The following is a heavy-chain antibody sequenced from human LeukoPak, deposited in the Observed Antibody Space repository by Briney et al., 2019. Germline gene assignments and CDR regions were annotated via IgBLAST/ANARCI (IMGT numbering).Heavy chain of an antibody. J-gene: IGHJ6*02. CDR1: GFTFSSYS. D-gene: IGHD2-21*02. CDR3: GRGRDPPYYAMDV. V-gene: IGHV3-53*01. Sequence: GGSLRLSCAASGFTFSSYSMNWVRQAPGKGLEWVSAIYSGGTTYYADSVKGRFTISRDNSKNTLYLQMNSLKAEDTAVYYCGRGRDPPYYAMDVWGQGTTVTVSS. CDR2: IYSGGTT.